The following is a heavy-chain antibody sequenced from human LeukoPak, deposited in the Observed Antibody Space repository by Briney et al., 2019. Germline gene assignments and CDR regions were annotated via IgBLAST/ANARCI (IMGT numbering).Heavy chain of an antibody. D-gene: IGHD2-15*01. CDR2: TYYRSKWYN. CDR1: GDSVSINSAC. J-gene: IGHJ6*02. CDR3: ARGKVVAAYYYGMDV. V-gene: IGHV6-1*01. Sequence: SETLSLTCAISGDSVSINSACWNWVRQSPSRGLEWLGRTYYRSKWYNDYAVSVKSRITIKPDTSKNQLSLQLNSVTPEDTAVYYCARGKVVAAYYYGMDVWGQGTTVTVSS.